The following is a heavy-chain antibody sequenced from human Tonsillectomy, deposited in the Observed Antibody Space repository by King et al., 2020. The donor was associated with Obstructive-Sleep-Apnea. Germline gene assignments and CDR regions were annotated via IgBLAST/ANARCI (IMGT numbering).Heavy chain of an antibody. D-gene: IGHD1-14*01. CDR3: AKDSTNRFDY. Sequence: VQLVESGGGVVQPGRSLRLSCAASGFTFSRYGMHWIRQAPGKGLEWVAFIRNDGTNKYYGDSVKGRFTISRDNSNNTLFLQMDSLRPEDTAVYYCAKDSTNRFDYWGQGTLVTVSS. CDR2: IRNDGTNK. J-gene: IGHJ4*02. CDR1: GFTFSRYG. V-gene: IGHV3-30*02.